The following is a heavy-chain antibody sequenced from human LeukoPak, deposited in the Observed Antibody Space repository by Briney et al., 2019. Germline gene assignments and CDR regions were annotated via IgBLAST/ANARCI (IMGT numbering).Heavy chain of an antibody. CDR2: ISSSSSTI. CDR3: ARDDLRNGMDV. J-gene: IGHJ6*02. CDR1: GFTFSSYS. Sequence: GGSLRLSCAASGFTFSSYSMNWVRQAPGKGLEWVSYISSSSSTIYYADSVKGRFTISRDNSKNTLYLQMNSLRAEDTAVYYCARDDLRNGMDVWGQGTTVTVSS. V-gene: IGHV3-48*01. D-gene: IGHD3/OR15-3a*01.